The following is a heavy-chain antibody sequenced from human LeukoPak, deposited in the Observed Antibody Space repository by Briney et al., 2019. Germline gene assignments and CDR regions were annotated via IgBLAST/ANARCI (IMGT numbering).Heavy chain of an antibody. Sequence: GGSLRLSCAASGFTFSSYAMSWVRQAPGKGLEWVSAISGSGGSTHYADSVKGRFTISRDNSKNTLYLQMNSLRAEDTAVYYCAKAPSYGLRAYYFDYWGQGTLVTVSS. CDR1: GFTFSSYA. J-gene: IGHJ4*02. CDR3: AKAPSYGLRAYYFDY. D-gene: IGHD5-18*01. CDR2: ISGSGGST. V-gene: IGHV3-23*01.